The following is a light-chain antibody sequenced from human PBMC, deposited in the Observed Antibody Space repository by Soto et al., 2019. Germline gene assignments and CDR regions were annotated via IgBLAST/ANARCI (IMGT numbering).Light chain of an antibody. J-gene: IGKJ2*01. CDR2: DAS. CDR3: QQYVNIPPNT. Sequence: DIQMTQSPSSLSASVGDRVTITCQASQDINNYLNWFQQKPGRAPKLLIFDASKLETGVPSRFSGSGSGTHFTLTISSLQPEDIATYYCQQYVNIPPNTFGQGTKLEIK. V-gene: IGKV1-33*01. CDR1: QDINNY.